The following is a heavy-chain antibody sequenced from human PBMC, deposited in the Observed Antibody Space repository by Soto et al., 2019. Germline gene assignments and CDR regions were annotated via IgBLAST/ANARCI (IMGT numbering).Heavy chain of an antibody. J-gene: IGHJ6*02. CDR2: ISSSSSYI. CDR3: ARDYGYYDFWSGYPKPDYGMDV. V-gene: IGHV3-21*01. Sequence: WIIKAKRKGLEWVSSISSSSSYIYYADSVKGRFTISRDNAKNSLYLQMNSLRAEDTAVYYCARDYGYYDFWSGYPKPDYGMDVWGQGTTVTVSS. D-gene: IGHD3-3*01.